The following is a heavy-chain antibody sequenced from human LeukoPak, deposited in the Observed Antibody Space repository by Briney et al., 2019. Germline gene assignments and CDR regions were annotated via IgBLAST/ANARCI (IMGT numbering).Heavy chain of an antibody. Sequence: GGSLRLSCAASGFTFSSYAMSWVRQAPGKGLEWVSAISGSGGSTYYADSVKGRFTISRDNSKNTLYLRMNSLRAEDTAVYYCAKVPAAVVVGNRNYFDYWGRGTLVTVSS. CDR3: AKVPAAVVVGNRNYFDY. CDR1: GFTFSSYA. J-gene: IGHJ4*02. V-gene: IGHV3-23*01. D-gene: IGHD2-15*01. CDR2: ISGSGGST.